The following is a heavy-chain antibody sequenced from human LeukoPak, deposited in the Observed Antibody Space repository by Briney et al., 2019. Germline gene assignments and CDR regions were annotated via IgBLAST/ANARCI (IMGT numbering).Heavy chain of an antibody. J-gene: IGHJ3*02. V-gene: IGHV3-33*06. D-gene: IGHD4-17*01. CDR1: GFTFGFHG. CDR3: AKERTVTTGTYDAFDI. CDR2: IWYDGSDK. Sequence: GGSLRLSCAASGFTFGFHGMHWVRQAPGTGLEWVAVIWYDGSDKYYADSVKGRFTISRDNSKSTLYLQMNSLRAEDTAVYYCAKERTVTTGTYDAFDIWGQGTMVTVSS.